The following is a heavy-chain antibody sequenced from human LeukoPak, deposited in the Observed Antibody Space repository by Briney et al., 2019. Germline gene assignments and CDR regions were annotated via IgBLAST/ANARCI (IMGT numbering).Heavy chain of an antibody. CDR1: GYTFTSYG. CDR3: ARDGYSNFGGYFDY. CDR2: ISAYNGNT. Sequence: ASVKVSCKASGYTFTSYGISWVRQAPGQGLEWMGLISAYNGNTNYAQKLQGRVTMTTDTSTSTAYMELRSLRSDDTAVYYRARDGYSNFGGYFDYWGQGTLVTVSS. D-gene: IGHD4-11*01. V-gene: IGHV1-18*01. J-gene: IGHJ4*02.